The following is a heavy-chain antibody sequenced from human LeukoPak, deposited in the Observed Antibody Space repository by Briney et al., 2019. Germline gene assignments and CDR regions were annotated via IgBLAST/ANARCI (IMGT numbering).Heavy chain of an antibody. CDR1: GGSVSSGSYY. CDR3: ARVDIVGATTLRY. D-gene: IGHD1-26*01. V-gene: IGHV4-61*01. Sequence: SETLSLTCTVSGGSVSSGSYYWSWTRQPPGEGLEWIGYIYYSGSTNYNPSLKSRVTISVDTSKNQFSLKLSSVTAADTAVYYCARVDIVGATTLRYWGQGTLVTVSS. CDR2: IYYSGST. J-gene: IGHJ4*02.